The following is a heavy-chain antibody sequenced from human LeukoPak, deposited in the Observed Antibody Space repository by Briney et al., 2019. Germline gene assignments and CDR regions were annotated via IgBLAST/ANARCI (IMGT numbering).Heavy chain of an antibody. CDR3: AKVQEMSTVLPPFHY. V-gene: IGHV3-23*01. D-gene: IGHD5-24*01. Sequence: GGSLRLSCAATGFTFSNYAMSWVRQAPGKGREWGSAITGSGGVTYYADSVKGRFTISRDNSKNTLYLQVSSLRAADTALYYCAKVQEMSTVLPPFHYWGQGTLVTVSS. J-gene: IGHJ4*02. CDR2: ITGSGGVT. CDR1: GFTFSNYA.